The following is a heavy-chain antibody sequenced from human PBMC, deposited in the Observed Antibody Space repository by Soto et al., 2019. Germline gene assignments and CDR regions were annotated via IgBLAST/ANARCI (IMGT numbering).Heavy chain of an antibody. CDR3: VRLRSGGYCSRHTCLNDGFDI. CDR1: GYNFTNYW. V-gene: IGHV5-10-1*01. D-gene: IGHD2-15*01. J-gene: IGHJ3*02. Sequence: PGQSLKISCKGSGYNFTNYWISWVRQMPGKGLEWMGRIDPGDSDTSYSPSFQGHVTISTDKSISAAYLQWSSLKASDTAMYFCVRLRSGGYCSRHTCLNDGFDILGQGKMVTGSS. CDR2: IDPGDSDT.